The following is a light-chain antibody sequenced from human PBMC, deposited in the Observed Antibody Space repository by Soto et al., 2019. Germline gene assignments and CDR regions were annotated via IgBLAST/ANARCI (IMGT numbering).Light chain of an antibody. Sequence: QSALTQPPSVSGAPGQRVTISCTGSSSNIGAGYDVHWYQQLPGTAPKLLIYVNNNRPSGVPDRFSGSKSGTSASLAITGLQADDEADYYCQSYDTSLSGVVFGGGTKLTVL. V-gene: IGLV1-40*01. CDR2: VNN. J-gene: IGLJ2*01. CDR1: SSNIGAGYD. CDR3: QSYDTSLSGVV.